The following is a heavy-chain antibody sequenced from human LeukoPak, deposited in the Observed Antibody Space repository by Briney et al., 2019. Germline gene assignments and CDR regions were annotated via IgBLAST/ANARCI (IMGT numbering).Heavy chain of an antibody. CDR3: ARDFQTWNDGYSFWFAP. D-gene: IGHD1-1*01. CDR1: GYTFTNYA. J-gene: IGHJ5*02. Sequence: GASVKVSCKASGYTFTNYAMHWGRQAPGQRLEWMGWINAGNGNTKYSQKFRGRVTITRDTSASTAYMELSSLRAEDTAVYYCARDFQTWNDGYSFWFAPWGQGTLVTVSS. V-gene: IGHV1-3*01. CDR2: INAGNGNT.